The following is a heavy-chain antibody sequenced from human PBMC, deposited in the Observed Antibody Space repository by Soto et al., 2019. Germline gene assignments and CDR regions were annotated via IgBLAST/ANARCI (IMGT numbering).Heavy chain of an antibody. CDR2: IYYTGTT. Sequence: PSETLSLTCIVSGGSIGSNYWSWIRQTPGKGLEWIGYIYYTGTTDYNPSLKSRATISVDTSKKQFSLKLTSVTAADTAVYYCAREAVAANWFDPWGQGTLVTVSS. V-gene: IGHV4-59*01. D-gene: IGHD6-19*01. CDR1: GGSIGSNY. J-gene: IGHJ5*02. CDR3: AREAVAANWFDP.